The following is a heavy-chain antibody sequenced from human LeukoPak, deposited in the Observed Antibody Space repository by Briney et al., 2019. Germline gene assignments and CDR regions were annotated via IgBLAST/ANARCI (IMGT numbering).Heavy chain of an antibody. Sequence: KPGGSLRLSCAASGFTFSSYSMNWVRQAPGKGLEWVSSISSSSSYIYYADSVKGRFTISRDNAKNSLYLQMNSLRAEDTAVYYCARGGNPDYGVWFDPWGQGTLVTVSS. CDR1: GFTFSSYS. V-gene: IGHV3-21*01. CDR2: ISSSSSYI. CDR3: ARGGNPDYGVWFDP. J-gene: IGHJ5*02. D-gene: IGHD4-17*01.